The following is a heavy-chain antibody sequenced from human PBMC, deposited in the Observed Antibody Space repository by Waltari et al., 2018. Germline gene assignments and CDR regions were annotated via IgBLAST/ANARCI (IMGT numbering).Heavy chain of an antibody. V-gene: IGHV3-21*01. CDR3: AREWVESV. CDR1: GFTFKRFA. J-gene: IGHJ6*02. CDR2: IDSTGTYI. D-gene: IGHD1-26*01. Sequence: EVQLVESGGGLVKPGGSLRLSCAASGFTFKRFAMNWVRQAPGKGLELVASIDSTGTYIYYTDSVKGRFTISRDDAKDSLFLQMSSLRVEDTAMYYCAREWVESVWGQGTTVTVSS.